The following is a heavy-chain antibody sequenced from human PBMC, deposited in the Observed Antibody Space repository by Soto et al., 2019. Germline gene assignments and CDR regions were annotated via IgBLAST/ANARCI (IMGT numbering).Heavy chain of an antibody. Sequence: QVQLQESGPGLVKPSDTLYLTCGVSGYSMSSSNWWGWIRQPPGKGLEWIGYIYYSGSTYYNPSLKSRVTMSVDTSKNQFSLKLSSVTAVDTAVYYCARRAGWYFDLWGRGTLVTVSS. CDR2: IYYSGST. CDR1: GYSMSSSNW. J-gene: IGHJ2*01. V-gene: IGHV4-28*01. CDR3: ARRAGWYFDL.